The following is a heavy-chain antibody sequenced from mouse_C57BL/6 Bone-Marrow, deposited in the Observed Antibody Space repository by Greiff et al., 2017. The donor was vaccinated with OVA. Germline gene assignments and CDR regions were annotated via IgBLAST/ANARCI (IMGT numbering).Heavy chain of an antibody. CDR1: GYTFTSYG. CDR2: IYPSSGNT. CDR3: ARWGADYSNYASYFDY. Sequence: QVQLQQSGAELARPGASVKLSCKASGYTFTSYGISWVKQRTGQGLEWIGEIYPSSGNTYYNEKFKGKATLTADKSSSTAYMELRSLTSEDSAVDFCARWGADYSNYASYFDYWGQGTTLTVSS. J-gene: IGHJ2*01. V-gene: IGHV1-81*01. D-gene: IGHD2-5*01.